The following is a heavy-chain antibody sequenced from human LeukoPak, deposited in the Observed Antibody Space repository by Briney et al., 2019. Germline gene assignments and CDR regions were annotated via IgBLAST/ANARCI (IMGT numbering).Heavy chain of an antibody. Sequence: SETLSLTCTVSGGSISSYYWSWIRQPPGKGLEWIGYIYTSGSTNYNPSLKSRVTISVDTSKNQFSLKLSSVTAADTAVYYCARVFGTKPLGNAFDIWGQGTMVTVSS. J-gene: IGHJ3*02. CDR2: IYTSGST. V-gene: IGHV4-4*09. D-gene: IGHD1-7*01. CDR1: GGSISSYY. CDR3: ARVFGTKPLGNAFDI.